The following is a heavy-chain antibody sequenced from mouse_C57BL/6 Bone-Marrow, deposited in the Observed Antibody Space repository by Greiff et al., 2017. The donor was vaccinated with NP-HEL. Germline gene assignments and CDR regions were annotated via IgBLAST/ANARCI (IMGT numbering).Heavy chain of an antibody. J-gene: IGHJ2*01. CDR3: ARDRPSFPYYFDY. CDR2: ISDGGSYT. Sequence: EVQVVESGGGLVKPGGSLKLSCAASGFTFSSYAMSWVRQTPEKRLEWVATISDGGSYTYYPDNVKGRFTISRDNAKNNLYLQMSHLKSEDTAMYYCARDRPSFPYYFDYWGQGTTLTVSS. CDR1: GFTFSSYA. V-gene: IGHV5-4*01.